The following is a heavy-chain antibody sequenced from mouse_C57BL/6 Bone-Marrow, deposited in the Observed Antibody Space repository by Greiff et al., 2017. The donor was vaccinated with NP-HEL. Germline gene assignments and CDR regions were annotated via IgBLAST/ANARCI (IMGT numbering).Heavy chain of an antibody. Sequence: QLKESGGGRGKTGASVKMSCKASGYTFTTYPIEWMKQNHGKSLEWIGNFHPYNDDTKYNEKFKGKATLTVEKSSSTVYLELSRLTSDDSAVYYCARRGGPYYYAMDYWGQGTSVTVSS. CDR2: FHPYNDDT. D-gene: IGHD1-1*02. V-gene: IGHV1-47*01. CDR3: ARRGGPYYYAMDY. CDR1: GYTFTTYP. J-gene: IGHJ4*01.